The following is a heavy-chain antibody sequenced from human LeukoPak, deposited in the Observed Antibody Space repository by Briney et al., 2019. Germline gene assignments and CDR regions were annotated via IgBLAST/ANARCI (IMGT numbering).Heavy chain of an antibody. CDR2: IRYDGSNK. D-gene: IGHD3-22*01. CDR3: AKDSTPDYYDSSGYFDY. CDR1: GSTFSSYG. Sequence: PGGSLRLSCAASGSTFSSYGMHWVRQAPGKGLEWVAFIRYDGSNKYYADSVKGRFTISRDNSKNTLYLQMNSLRAEDTAVYYCAKDSTPDYYDSSGYFDYWGQGTLVTVSS. V-gene: IGHV3-30*02. J-gene: IGHJ4*02.